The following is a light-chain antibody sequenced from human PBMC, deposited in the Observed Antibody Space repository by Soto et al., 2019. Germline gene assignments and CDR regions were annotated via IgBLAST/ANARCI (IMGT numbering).Light chain of an antibody. V-gene: IGLV2-14*03. J-gene: IGLJ1*01. Sequence: SVLSQPGSLSGSPGQSISFSCTGTSSDVGGAYNYVSWYQHHPDKAPKLVIFDVNNRPSGVSNRFSGSKSGNTASLTISGLQAEDEADYYCCSYTSTSTYVFGTGTKVTVL. CDR1: SSDVGGAYNY. CDR3: CSYTSTSTYV. CDR2: DVN.